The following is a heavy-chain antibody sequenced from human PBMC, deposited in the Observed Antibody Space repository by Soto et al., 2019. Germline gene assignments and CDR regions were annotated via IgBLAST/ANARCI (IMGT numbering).Heavy chain of an antibody. Sequence: QVQLVQSGAEVKKPGASVKVSCKASGYTFTSYAMHWVRQAPGQRLEWMGWINAGNGNTKYSQKFQGRVTITRDTSASTAYMELSSLRSEDTAVYYCARDRRDSVTMVRGVKAGAFDYWGQGPLVTVSS. CDR2: INAGNGNT. CDR1: GYTFTSYA. J-gene: IGHJ4*02. D-gene: IGHD3-10*01. V-gene: IGHV1-3*01. CDR3: ARDRRDSVTMVRGVKAGAFDY.